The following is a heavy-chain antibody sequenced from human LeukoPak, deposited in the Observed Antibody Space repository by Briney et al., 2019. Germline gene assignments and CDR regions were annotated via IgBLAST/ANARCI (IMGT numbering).Heavy chain of an antibody. CDR3: ARVIYGDYEAFDI. CDR2: INPSGGST. D-gene: IGHD4-17*01. Sequence: ASVKVSCKASGYTFTSYYIHWVRQAPGQGLEWMGIINPSGGSTSYAQKFQGRLTMTRDTSTSTVYMELSSLRSEDTAVYYCARVIYGDYEAFDIWGQGTMVTVSS. V-gene: IGHV1-46*01. J-gene: IGHJ3*02. CDR1: GYTFTSYY.